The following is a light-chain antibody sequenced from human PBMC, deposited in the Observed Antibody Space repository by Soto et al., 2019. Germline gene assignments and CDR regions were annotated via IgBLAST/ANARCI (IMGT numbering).Light chain of an antibody. CDR3: QQYNDWPLT. J-gene: IGKJ4*01. CDR1: QSISRT. V-gene: IGKV3-15*01. Sequence: EILMTQSPATLSVCPGEGLTVSCRASQSISRTLAWYQQRPGQAPRLLIYGASSRATGVPARFSGSGSGTEFTLTISSLQSEDFAVYYCQQYNDWPLTFGGGTKVDIK. CDR2: GAS.